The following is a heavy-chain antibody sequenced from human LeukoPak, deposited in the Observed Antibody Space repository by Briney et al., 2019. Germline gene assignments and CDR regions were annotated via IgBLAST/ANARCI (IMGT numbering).Heavy chain of an antibody. CDR2: INHSGST. CDR1: GGSFSGYY. CDR3: AREVYGSFDP. J-gene: IGHJ5*02. Sequence: KPSETLSLTCAVYGGSFSGYYWSWIRQPPGKGLEWIGEINHSGSTNYNPSLKSRVTISVDTSKNQFSLKLSSVTAADTAVYYCAREVYGSFDPWGQGTLVTVSS. D-gene: IGHD2-2*03. V-gene: IGHV4-34*01.